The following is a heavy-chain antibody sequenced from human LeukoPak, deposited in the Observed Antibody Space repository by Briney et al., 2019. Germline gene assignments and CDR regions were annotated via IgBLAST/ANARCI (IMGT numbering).Heavy chain of an antibody. CDR2: IYYSGST. CDR3: ARGGGFTYSSSWYSDWFDP. V-gene: IGHV4-59*01. D-gene: IGHD6-13*01. J-gene: IGHJ5*02. Sequence: SETLSLTCTVSGGSIISYYWSWIRPPPGKGLEWIGYIYYSGSTNYNPSLKSRVTISVDTSKNQFSLKLSSVTAADTAVYYCARGGGFTYSSSWYSDWFDPWGQGTLVTVSS. CDR1: GGSIISYY.